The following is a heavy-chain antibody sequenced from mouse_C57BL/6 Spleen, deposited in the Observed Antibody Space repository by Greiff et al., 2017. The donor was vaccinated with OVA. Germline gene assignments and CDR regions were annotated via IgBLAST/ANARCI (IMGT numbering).Heavy chain of an antibody. CDR2: IDPNSGGT. J-gene: IGHJ2*01. CDR1: GYTFTSYW. Sequence: QVQLQQPGAELVKPGASVKLSCKASGYTFTSYWMHWVKQRPGRGLEWIGRIDPNSGGTKYNEKFKSKGTLTVDKTSSTAYMQLSSLTSEDSAFDFCARSYYDYDDYSGKDYWGQGTTLTVSS. V-gene: IGHV1-72*01. CDR3: ARSYYDYDDYSGKDY. D-gene: IGHD2-4*01.